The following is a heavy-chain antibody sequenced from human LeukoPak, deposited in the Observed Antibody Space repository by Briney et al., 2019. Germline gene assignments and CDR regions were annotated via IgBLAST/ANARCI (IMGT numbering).Heavy chain of an antibody. J-gene: IGHJ4*02. CDR3: ARSEWELLPYFDY. CDR2: MNPSSGNT. V-gene: IGHV1-8*01. Sequence: ASVKVSCKASGYTFTSYDINWVRQATGQGLEWMGWMNPSSGNTGYAQKFQGRVTMTRNTSISTAYMELSSLRSEDTAVYYCARSEWELLPYFDYWGQGTLVTVSS. D-gene: IGHD1-26*01. CDR1: GYTFTSYD.